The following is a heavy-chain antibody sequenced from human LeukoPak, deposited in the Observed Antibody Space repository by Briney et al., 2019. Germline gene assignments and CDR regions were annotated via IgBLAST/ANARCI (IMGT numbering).Heavy chain of an antibody. V-gene: IGHV4-38-2*02. Sequence: SETLSLTCVVSGYSITSGYYWGWIRQPPGKGLEWIGTIYHSGSTFYNPSLKSRVTISVDTSKNQFSLKLNSVTAADTVLYYCARDLPGSIAFDIWGQGTMVTVSS. CDR2: IYHSGST. CDR3: ARDLPGSIAFDI. D-gene: IGHD1-14*01. CDR1: GYSITSGYY. J-gene: IGHJ3*02.